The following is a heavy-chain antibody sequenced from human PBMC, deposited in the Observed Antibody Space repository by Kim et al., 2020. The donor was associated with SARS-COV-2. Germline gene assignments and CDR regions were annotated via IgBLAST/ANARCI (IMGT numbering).Heavy chain of an antibody. V-gene: IGHV3-9*01. CDR3: GKLSPVAGYWFDP. J-gene: IGHJ5*02. D-gene: IGHD6-19*01. Sequence: ADSVKGRFTISRDNAKNSLYLQMDSLTPEDTALYFCGKLSPVAGYWFDPRGQGTLVTVSS.